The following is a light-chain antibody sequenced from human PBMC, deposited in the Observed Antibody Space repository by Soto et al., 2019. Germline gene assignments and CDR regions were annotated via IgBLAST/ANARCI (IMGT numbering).Light chain of an antibody. Sequence: DIQMTQSPASLSASVGDRVTITCRASQSISHYLAWYQQKPGKAPKLLIYDGSTLQGGIPLRFSGSRSGTKFTLIISSLQPDDFATYYCQQYKSDSTFGQGTKLGSK. J-gene: IGKJ2*01. CDR2: DGS. CDR3: QQYKSDST. CDR1: QSISHY. V-gene: IGKV1-5*01.